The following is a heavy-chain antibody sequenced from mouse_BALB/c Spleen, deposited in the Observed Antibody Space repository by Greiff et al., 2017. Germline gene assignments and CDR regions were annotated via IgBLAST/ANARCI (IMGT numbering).Heavy chain of an antibody. V-gene: IGHV1-14*01. CDR1: GYTFTSYV. J-gene: IGHJ2*01. D-gene: IGHD2-3*01. CDR2: INPYNDGT. Sequence: EVQLQESGPELVKPGASVKMSCKASGYTFTSYVMHWVKQKPGQGLEWIGYINPYNDGTKYNEKFKGKATLTSDKSSSTAYMELSSLTSEDSAVYYCAREGQYDGRYLDYWGQGTTLTVSS. CDR3: AREGQYDGRYLDY.